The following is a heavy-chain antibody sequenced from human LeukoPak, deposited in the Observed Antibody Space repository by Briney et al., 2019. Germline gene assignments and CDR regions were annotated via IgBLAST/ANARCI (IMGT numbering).Heavy chain of an antibody. CDR3: AKLLLWFGELLDDAFDI. V-gene: IGHV3-30*18. CDR2: ISYDGSSK. Sequence: GRSLRLSCAASGFTFSSYGMHWVRQAPGKGLEWVAVISYDGSSKYYADSVKGRFTISRDNSKNTLYLQMNSLRAEDTAVYYCAKLLLWFGELLDDAFDIWGQGTMVTVSS. CDR1: GFTFSSYG. D-gene: IGHD3-10*01. J-gene: IGHJ3*02.